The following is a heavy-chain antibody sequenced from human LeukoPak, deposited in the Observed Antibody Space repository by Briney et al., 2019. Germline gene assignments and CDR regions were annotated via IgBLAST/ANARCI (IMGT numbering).Heavy chain of an antibody. Sequence: GGSLRLSCAASGFTFSSYVMSWVRQAPGKGLEWVSALSGGGDSTYYVDSVKGRFTTSRDNSKNTLYLQMNSLRAEDTAVYYCAKDRIAVADWFDPWGQGTLVTVSS. J-gene: IGHJ5*02. V-gene: IGHV3-23*01. D-gene: IGHD6-19*01. CDR3: AKDRIAVADWFDP. CDR1: GFTFSSYV. CDR2: LSGGGDST.